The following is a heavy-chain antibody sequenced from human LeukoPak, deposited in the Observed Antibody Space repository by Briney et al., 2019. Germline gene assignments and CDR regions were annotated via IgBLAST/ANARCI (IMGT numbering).Heavy chain of an antibody. V-gene: IGHV4-4*07. CDR1: GGSMSSYY. Sequence: SETLSLTCTVSGGSMSSYYWSWIRQPAGKGLEWIGRIYTSGSTNYNPSLKSRVTMSVDTSKNQFSLKLSSVTAADTAVYYCARVWNSGSYVYFDYWGQGTLVTVSS. J-gene: IGHJ4*02. D-gene: IGHD1-26*01. CDR2: IYTSGST. CDR3: ARVWNSGSYVYFDY.